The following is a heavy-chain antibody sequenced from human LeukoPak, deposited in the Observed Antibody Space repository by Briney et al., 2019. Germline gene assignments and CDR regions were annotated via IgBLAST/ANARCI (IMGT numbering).Heavy chain of an antibody. J-gene: IGHJ4*02. CDR2: ISYDGSNK. CDR3: ARGGTLFTSYFDY. Sequence: PGGSLRLSCAASGFTFSSYAMHWVRQAPGKGLEWVAVISYDGSNKYYADSVKGRFTISRDNAKNSLYLQMNSLRAEDTAVYYCARGGTLFTSYFDYWGQGTLVTVSS. CDR1: GFTFSSYA. V-gene: IGHV3-30-3*01. D-gene: IGHD2-15*01.